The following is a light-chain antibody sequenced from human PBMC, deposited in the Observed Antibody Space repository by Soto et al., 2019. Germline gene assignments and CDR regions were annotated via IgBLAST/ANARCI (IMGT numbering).Light chain of an antibody. CDR1: NIGSKS. CDR2: EDS. Sequence: SYELTQPPSVSVAPGQTARITCGGDNIGSKSVHWYQQRPGQAPVLVVYEDSDRPSGIPERFSGSNSEGPATLTISRVEAEDEADYYCQVWDSTSAHVVLGGGTKVTVL. CDR3: QVWDSTSAHVV. V-gene: IGLV3-21*02. J-gene: IGLJ2*01.